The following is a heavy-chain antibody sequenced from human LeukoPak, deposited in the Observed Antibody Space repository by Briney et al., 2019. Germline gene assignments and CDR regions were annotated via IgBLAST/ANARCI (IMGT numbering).Heavy chain of an antibody. V-gene: IGHV1-2*02. CDR3: ARDPTIAAAGTEYFQH. D-gene: IGHD6-13*01. J-gene: IGHJ1*01. CDR1: GYTFTGYY. CDR2: INPNSGGT. Sequence: ASVKVSCKASGYTFTGYYMHWVRQAPGQGLEWMGWINPNSGGTNYAQKFQGRVTMTRDTSISTAYMELSRLRSDDTAVYYCARDPTIAAAGTEYFQHWGQGTLVTVSS.